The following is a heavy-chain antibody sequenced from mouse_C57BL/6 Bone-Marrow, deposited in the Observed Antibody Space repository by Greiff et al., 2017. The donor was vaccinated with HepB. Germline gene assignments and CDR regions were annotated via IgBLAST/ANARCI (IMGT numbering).Heavy chain of an antibody. V-gene: IGHV1-76*01. CDR3: ARDGSRGRNYAMDY. CDR2: IYPGSGNT. D-gene: IGHD1-1*01. J-gene: IGHJ4*01. Sequence: VQLQQSGAELVRPGASVKLSCKASGYTFTDYYINWVKQRPGQGLEWIARIYPGSGNTYYNEKFKGKATLTAEKSSSTAYMQISSLTSEDSAVYFCARDGSRGRNYAMDYWGQGTSVTVSS. CDR1: GYTFTDYY.